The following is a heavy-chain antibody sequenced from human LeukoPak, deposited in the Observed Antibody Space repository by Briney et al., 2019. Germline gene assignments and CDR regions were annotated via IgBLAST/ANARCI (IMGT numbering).Heavy chain of an antibody. D-gene: IGHD3-10*01. CDR2: IYYSGST. J-gene: IGHJ3*01. Sequence: PSQTLSLTCTVSGGSISSGDYYWSWIRQPPGKGLEWIGYIYYSGSTYYNPSLKSRATISVDTSKNQFSLKLSSVTAADTAVYYCARSYYGSGSSFYAFDVWGQGTMVTVSS. V-gene: IGHV4-30-4*01. CDR1: GGSISSGDYY. CDR3: ARSYYGSGSSFYAFDV.